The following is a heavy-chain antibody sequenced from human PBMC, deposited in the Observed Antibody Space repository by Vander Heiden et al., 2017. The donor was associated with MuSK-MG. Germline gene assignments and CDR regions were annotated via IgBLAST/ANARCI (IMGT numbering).Heavy chain of an antibody. D-gene: IGHD3-3*01. J-gene: IGHJ6*02. CDR1: GSTFTGYY. Sequence: QVPLVQSGAEVKKPGASAKVPCKASGSTFTGYYMHWVRQAPGQGLEWMGWINPNSGGTNYAQKVQGRVTMTRDTSSSTAYMEVSRLRSDDTAVYYCARVGVVIIYSMDVWGQGTTVTVSS. V-gene: IGHV1-2*02. CDR3: ARVGVVIIYSMDV. CDR2: INPNSGGT.